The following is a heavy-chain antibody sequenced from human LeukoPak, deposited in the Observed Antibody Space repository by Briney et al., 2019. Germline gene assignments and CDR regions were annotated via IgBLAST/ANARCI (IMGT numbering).Heavy chain of an antibody. CDR2: ISSSRSYI. CDR3: AKDGGEYYDILTGYYPRLYYMDV. CDR1: GFTFSSCS. Sequence: GGSLRLSCAASGFTFSSCSMNWVRQAPGKGLEWVSSISSSRSYIYYADSVKGRFTISRDNAKNSLYLQMNSLRAEDTAVYYCAKDGGEYYDILTGYYPRLYYMDVWGKGTTVTISS. D-gene: IGHD3-9*01. V-gene: IGHV3-21*01. J-gene: IGHJ6*03.